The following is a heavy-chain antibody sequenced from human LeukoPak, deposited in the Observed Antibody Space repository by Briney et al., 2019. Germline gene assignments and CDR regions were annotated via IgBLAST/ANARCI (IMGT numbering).Heavy chain of an antibody. CDR2: ISGSGSFT. CDR3: AKSRHCSGGSCYLWGSFDL. Sequence: GGSLRLSCAASGFAFSDYYMIWIRQAPGKGLEWLSYISGSGSFTNFADSVKGRFTISRDSPKNTLSLQMDSLRAEDTAMYYCAKSRHCSGGSCYLWGSFDLWGRGTLVTVSS. CDR1: GFAFSDYY. V-gene: IGHV3-11*03. J-gene: IGHJ2*01. D-gene: IGHD2-15*01.